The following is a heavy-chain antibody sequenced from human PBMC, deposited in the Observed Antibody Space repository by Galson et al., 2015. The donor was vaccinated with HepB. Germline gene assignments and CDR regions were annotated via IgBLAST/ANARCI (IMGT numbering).Heavy chain of an antibody. D-gene: IGHD2-21*02. Sequence: SVKVSCKASGYTFTSYAMHWVRQAPGQRLEWMGWINAGNGNTKYSQKFQGRVTMTEDTSTDTAYMELSSLRSEDTAVYYCATVYPQPAIYFDYWGQGTLVTVSS. CDR3: ATVYPQPAIYFDY. CDR2: INAGNGNT. V-gene: IGHV1-3*01. J-gene: IGHJ4*02. CDR1: GYTFTSYA.